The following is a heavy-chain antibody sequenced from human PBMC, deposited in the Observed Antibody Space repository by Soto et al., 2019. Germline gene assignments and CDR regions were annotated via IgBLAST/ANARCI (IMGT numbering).Heavy chain of an antibody. J-gene: IGHJ4*02. D-gene: IGHD4-17*01. CDR3: ARVATVTTQTLNY. CDR1: GFTFSSYS. V-gene: IGHV3-74*01. CDR2: INSSGSST. Sequence: GGSLRLSCAASGFTFSSYSMNWVRQAPGKGLEWVSWINSSGSSTSYADSVKGRFTISRDNSKNTLYLQMNSLRAEDTAVYYCARVATVTTQTLNYWGQGTLVTVS.